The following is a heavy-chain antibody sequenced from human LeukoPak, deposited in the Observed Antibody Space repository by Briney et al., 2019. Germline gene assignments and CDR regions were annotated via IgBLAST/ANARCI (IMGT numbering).Heavy chain of an antibody. V-gene: IGHV3-33*06. CDR1: GFTFSSYG. CDR3: AKSGAGGSYSGFDY. J-gene: IGHJ4*02. D-gene: IGHD1-26*01. Sequence: GRSLTLSCAASGFTFSSYGMHWVRQAPGKGLESVAIIWYDGSHKYYADSVKGRLTISRDNSKNALFLEMNSLRAEDTAVYYCAKSGAGGSYSGFDYWGQGTLVTVSS. CDR2: IWYDGSHK.